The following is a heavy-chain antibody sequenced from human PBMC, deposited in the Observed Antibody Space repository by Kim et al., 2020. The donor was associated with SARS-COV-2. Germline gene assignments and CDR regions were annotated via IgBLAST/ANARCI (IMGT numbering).Heavy chain of an antibody. CDR3: ARDFRYSGSYSADY. Sequence: GGSLRLSCAASGFTFSSYWMSWVRQAPGKGLEWVANIKQDGSEKYYVDSVKGRFTISRDNAKNSLYLQMNSLRADTAVYYCARDFRYSGSYSADYWGQGTLVTVSS. D-gene: IGHD1-26*01. V-gene: IGHV3-7*01. J-gene: IGHJ4*02. CDR2: IKQDGSEK. CDR1: GFTFSSYW.